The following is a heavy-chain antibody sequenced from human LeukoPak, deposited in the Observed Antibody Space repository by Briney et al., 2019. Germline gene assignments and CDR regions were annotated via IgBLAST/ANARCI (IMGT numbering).Heavy chain of an antibody. J-gene: IGHJ5*02. CDR2: INPNSGGT. Sequence: ASVKVSCKASGYTFTGYYMHRVRQAPGQGLEWMGWINPNSGGTNYAQKFQGRVTMTRDTSISTAYMELSRLRSDDTAVYYCARDYSSSWYSGFDPWGQGTLVTVSS. V-gene: IGHV1-2*02. CDR3: ARDYSSSWYSGFDP. CDR1: GYTFTGYY. D-gene: IGHD6-13*01.